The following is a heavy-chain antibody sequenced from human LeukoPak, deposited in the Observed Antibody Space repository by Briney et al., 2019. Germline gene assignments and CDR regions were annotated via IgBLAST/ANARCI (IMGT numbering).Heavy chain of an antibody. D-gene: IGHD6-6*01. CDR2: IYYSGST. CDR1: GGSIRSYY. J-gene: IGHJ6*03. V-gene: IGHV4-59*01. CDR3: ARGGGLDYYYYYMDV. Sequence: SETLSLTCTVSGGSIRSYYWSWIRQPPGKGLEWIGYIYYSGSTNYNPSLKSRVTISVDTSKNQFSLKLSSVTAADTAVYYCARGGGLDYYYYYMDVWGKGTTVTVSS.